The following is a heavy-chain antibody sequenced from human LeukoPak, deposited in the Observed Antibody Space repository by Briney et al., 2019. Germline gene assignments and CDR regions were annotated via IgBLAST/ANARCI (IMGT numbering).Heavy chain of an antibody. CDR2: IRTKAHNYAT. Sequence: PGGSLRLSCAVSGFIFSGSTMHWVRQASGKGLEWIGRIRTKAHNYATAYAASVKGRFIISRDDSKNTAYLQMNSLKADDSAMYYCTRQTDSSIDYWGQGTLVTVSS. D-gene: IGHD6-6*01. V-gene: IGHV3-73*01. J-gene: IGHJ4*02. CDR3: TRQTDSSIDY. CDR1: GFIFSGST.